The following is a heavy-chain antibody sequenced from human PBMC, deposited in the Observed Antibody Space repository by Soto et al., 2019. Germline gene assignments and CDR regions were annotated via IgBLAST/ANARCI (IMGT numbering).Heavy chain of an antibody. D-gene: IGHD6-6*01. CDR3: ARDPGHSSSSVNPGWGGRYGMDV. J-gene: IGHJ6*02. V-gene: IGHV3-21*01. CDR2: ISSSSSYI. Sequence: KPGGSLRLSCAASGFTFSSYSMNWVRQAPGKGLEWVSSISSSSSYIYYADSVKGRFTISRDNAKNSLYLQMNSLRAEDTAVYYCARDPGHSSSSVNPGWGGRYGMDVWGQGTTVTVSS. CDR1: GFTFSSYS.